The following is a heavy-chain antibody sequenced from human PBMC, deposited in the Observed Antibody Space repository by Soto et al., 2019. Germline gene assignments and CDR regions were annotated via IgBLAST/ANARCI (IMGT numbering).Heavy chain of an antibody. D-gene: IGHD3-3*01. CDR1: GFTFSSYS. CDR2: ISSSSSTI. J-gene: IGHJ4*02. Sequence: GGSLRLSCAASGFTFSSYSMNWVRQAPGKGLEWVSYISSSSSTIYYADSVKGRFTISRDNAKNSLYLQMNSLRAEDTAVYYCARARYDFWSGYGEFDYWGQGTLVTVSS. CDR3: ARARYDFWSGYGEFDY. V-gene: IGHV3-48*01.